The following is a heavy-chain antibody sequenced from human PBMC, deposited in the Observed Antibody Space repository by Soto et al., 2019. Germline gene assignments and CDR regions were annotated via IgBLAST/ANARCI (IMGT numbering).Heavy chain of an antibody. Sequence: GGSLRLSCAASGFTFSIYSMNWFRQAPGKGLEWVSYISSSSSTIYYADSVKGRFTISRDNAKNSLYLQMNSLRDEDTAVYYCATYYYDSSGYYPWFDPWGQGTLVTVSS. CDR3: ATYYYDSSGYYPWFDP. J-gene: IGHJ5*02. CDR2: ISSSSSTI. D-gene: IGHD3-22*01. CDR1: GFTFSIYS. V-gene: IGHV3-48*02.